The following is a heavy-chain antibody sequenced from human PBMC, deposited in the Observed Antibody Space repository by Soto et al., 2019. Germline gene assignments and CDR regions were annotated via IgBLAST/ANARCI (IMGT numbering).Heavy chain of an antibody. V-gene: IGHV1-69*01. D-gene: IGHD4-17*01. Sequence: QVQLVQSGAEVKKPGSSVKVSCKASGGTFSSYSISWVRQAPGQGLEWMGGIIPIFGTTDYPQKFQGRVSITADESTSTAYMELSSLRSEDTAVYYCARTRTAASWFDPWGQGTLVTVS. CDR2: IIPIFGTT. CDR1: GGTFSSYS. CDR3: ARTRTAASWFDP. J-gene: IGHJ5*02.